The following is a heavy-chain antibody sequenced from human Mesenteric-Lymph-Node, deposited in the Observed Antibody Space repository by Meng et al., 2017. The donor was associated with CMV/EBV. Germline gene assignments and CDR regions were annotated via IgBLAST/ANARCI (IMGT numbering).Heavy chain of an antibody. V-gene: IGHV3-74*01. CDR1: EFTFSNNW. D-gene: IGHD6-13*01. J-gene: IGHJ4*02. CDR2: INGDGSST. CDR3: AREGSSSSWLPSYYFDY. Sequence: GGSLRLSCTASEFTFSNNWMHWVRQAPGKGLVWVSRINGDGSSTSYADSVKGRFTISRDNAKNTLYLQMNSLRAEDTAVYYCAREGSSSSWLPSYYFDYWGQGTLVTVSS.